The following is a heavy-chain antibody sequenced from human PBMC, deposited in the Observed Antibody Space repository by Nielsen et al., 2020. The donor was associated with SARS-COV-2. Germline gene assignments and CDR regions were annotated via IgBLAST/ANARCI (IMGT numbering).Heavy chain of an antibody. J-gene: IGHJ6*02. D-gene: IGHD6-13*01. Sequence: GESLKISCAASGFTFSSYDMHWVRQAPGKGLEWVSAIGTAGDTYYPGSVKGRFTISRENAKNSLYLQMNSLRAGDTAVYYCARMRPYIAAAGTGYYYYGMDVWGQGTTVTVSS. CDR3: ARMRPYIAAAGTGYYYYGMDV. CDR2: IGTAGDT. V-gene: IGHV3-13*01. CDR1: GFTFSSYD.